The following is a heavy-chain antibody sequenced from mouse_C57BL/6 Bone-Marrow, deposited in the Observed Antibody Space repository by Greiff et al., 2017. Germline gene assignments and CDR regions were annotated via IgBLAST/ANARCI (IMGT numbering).Heavy chain of an antibody. D-gene: IGHD2-12*01. CDR1: GFSLTSYG. V-gene: IGHV2-9*02. J-gene: IGHJ4*01. Sequence: QVQLKQSGPGLVAPSQSLSITCTVSGFSLTSYGVHWVSQPTGKGLEWMGVIWAGESTNYNSALMSRLGIIKDNSKSQVFLKMNSLQTDDTAMYYCARYSDNAIAYWGQGTSVTVSS. CDR3: ARYSDNAIAY. CDR2: IWAGEST.